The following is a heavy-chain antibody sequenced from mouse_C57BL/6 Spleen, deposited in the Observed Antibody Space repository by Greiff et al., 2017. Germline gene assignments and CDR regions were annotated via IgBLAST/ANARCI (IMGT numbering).Heavy chain of an antibody. CDR2: IDPETGGT. Sequence: QVQLQQSGAELVRPGASVTLSCKASGYTFTDYEMHWVKQTPVHGLEWIGAIDPETGGTAYNQKFKGKAILTADKSSSTAYMELRSLTSEDSAVYYGTKSPNYYGSSYVKNWFAYWGQGTLVTVSA. V-gene: IGHV1-15*01. D-gene: IGHD1-1*01. CDR1: GYTFTDYE. CDR3: TKSPNYYGSSYVKNWFAY. J-gene: IGHJ3*01.